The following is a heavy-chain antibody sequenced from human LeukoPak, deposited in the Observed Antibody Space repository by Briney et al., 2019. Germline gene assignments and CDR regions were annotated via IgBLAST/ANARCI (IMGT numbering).Heavy chain of an antibody. V-gene: IGHV4-34*01. D-gene: IGHD1/OR15-1a*01. CDR3: AREITGTRLFWFDP. CDR1: GGSFSGYY. CDR2: INHSGST. Sequence: SETLSPTCAVYGGSFSGYYWSWVRQPPGKGLEWIGEINHSGSTNYNPSLKSRVTISVDTSKNQFSLKLSSVTAADTAVYYCAREITGTRLFWFDPWGQGTLVTVSS. J-gene: IGHJ5*02.